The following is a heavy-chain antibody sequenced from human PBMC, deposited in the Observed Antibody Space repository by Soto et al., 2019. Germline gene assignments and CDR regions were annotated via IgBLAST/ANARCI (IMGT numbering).Heavy chain of an antibody. V-gene: IGHV4-34*01. D-gene: IGHD3-22*01. CDR2: INHSGST. Sequence: TSETLSLTCAAYGGPFRGYYWSWIRQPPGKGLEWIGEINHSGSTNYNPSLKSRVTISVDTSKNQFSLKLSSVTAADTAVYYCARLGVDSSGYYYFDYWGQGTLVTV. J-gene: IGHJ4*02. CDR1: GGPFRGYY. CDR3: ARLGVDSSGYYYFDY.